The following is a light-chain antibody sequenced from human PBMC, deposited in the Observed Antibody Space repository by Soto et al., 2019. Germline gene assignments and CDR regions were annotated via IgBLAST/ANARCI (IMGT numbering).Light chain of an antibody. CDR1: RVFRGSE. CDR3: QHYGSSPLIT. V-gene: IGKV3-20*01. Sequence: SPGTLSLSPGERSTLSCRASRVFRGSELAWYQQKPGQAPRLLIYGASSRATGIPDRFSGSGSGTDFTLTISRLEPEDFAVYYFQHYGSSPLITFGKGTRLEIK. J-gene: IGKJ5*01. CDR2: GAS.